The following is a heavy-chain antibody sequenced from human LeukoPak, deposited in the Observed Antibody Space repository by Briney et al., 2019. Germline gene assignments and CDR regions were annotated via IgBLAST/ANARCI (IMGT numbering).Heavy chain of an antibody. CDR2: IKTDGSEE. Sequence: PGGSLRLSCAASGFTFSTFWMTWARQAPGKGLEWVANIKTDGSEEYYVDSVKGRFTISRDNAKNSLFLQMNSLRVEDTAVYYCARVKLGTWGDYWGPGTLVTVSS. D-gene: IGHD3-16*01. J-gene: IGHJ4*02. CDR1: GFTFSTFW. CDR3: ARVKLGTWGDY. V-gene: IGHV3-7*01.